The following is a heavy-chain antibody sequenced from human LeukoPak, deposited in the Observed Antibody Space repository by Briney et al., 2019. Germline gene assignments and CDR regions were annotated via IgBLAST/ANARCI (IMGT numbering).Heavy chain of an antibody. J-gene: IGHJ3*02. Sequence: ASVKVSCKASGYTFTSYGISWVRQAPGQGLEWMGWISAYNGNTNYAQKLQGRVTMTTDTSTSTAYMELGSLRSDDTAVYYCARDPRYSSSWYVKAFDIWGQGTMVTVSS. CDR3: ARDPRYSSSWYVKAFDI. CDR2: ISAYNGNT. CDR1: GYTFTSYG. D-gene: IGHD6-13*01. V-gene: IGHV1-18*01.